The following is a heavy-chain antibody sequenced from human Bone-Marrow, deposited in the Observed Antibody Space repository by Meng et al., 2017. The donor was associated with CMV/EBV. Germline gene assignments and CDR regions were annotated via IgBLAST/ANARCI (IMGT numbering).Heavy chain of an antibody. D-gene: IGHD2-21*01. J-gene: IGHJ6*02. CDR3: ARGCGGDCYPLYYYGMDV. CDR1: GGSISSYY. V-gene: IGHV4-59*01. Sequence: SETLSLTCTVSGGSISSYYWSWIRQPPGKGLEWVGYIYYSGSTNYNPSLKSRVTISVDTSKKQFCLRLSSVTAADTAVYYWARGCGGDCYPLYYYGMDVWGQGTTVTVSS. CDR2: IYYSGST.